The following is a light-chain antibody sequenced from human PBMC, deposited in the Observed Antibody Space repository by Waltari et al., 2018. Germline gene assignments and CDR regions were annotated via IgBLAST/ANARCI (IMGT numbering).Light chain of an antibody. CDR2: WAS. CDR3: QQYYATPRT. CDR1: QSVFYSSNNRNY. V-gene: IGKV4-1*01. J-gene: IGKJ1*01. Sequence: DIVMTQSQDSLAVSLGEMATINCKSSQSVFYSSNNRNYLGWYQHKAGQPPKLLIYWASTRESGVPDRFSGSGSGTDFTLTISNLQAEDVAVYYCQQYYATPRTFGQGTKVAIK.